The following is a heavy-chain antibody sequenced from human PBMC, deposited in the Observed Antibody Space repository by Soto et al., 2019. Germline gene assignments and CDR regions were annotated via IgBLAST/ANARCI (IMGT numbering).Heavy chain of an antibody. CDR2: ISAYNGNT. V-gene: IGHV1-18*04. D-gene: IGHD3-22*01. CDR1: GYTFTRYG. Sequence: ASVKVSCKASGYTFTRYGSSWVRQAHGQGLEWMGWISAYNGNTNYAQKLQGRVTMTTDTSTSTAYMELRSLRSDDTAVYYCARDSGYYFFDYWGQGTQVSVSS. J-gene: IGHJ4*02. CDR3: ARDSGYYFFDY.